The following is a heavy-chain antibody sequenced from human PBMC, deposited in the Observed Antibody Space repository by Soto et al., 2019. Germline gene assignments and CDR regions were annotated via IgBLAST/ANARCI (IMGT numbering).Heavy chain of an antibody. CDR2: IYWDDDK. CDR1: GFSLSTSGVG. V-gene: IGHV2-5*02. CDR3: GHRPHRIVVVPAARRGGDDWCGR. D-gene: IGHD2-2*01. J-gene: IGHJ5*02. Sequence: QITLKESGPTLVKPTQTLTLTCTFSGFSLSTSGVGVGWIRQPPGKALEWLALIYWDDDKRYSPSLKSRLAMSKEGAKGQGGLRESSMERVDGATEYGGHRPHRIVVVPAARRGGDDWCGRWGQGTLVAVCS.